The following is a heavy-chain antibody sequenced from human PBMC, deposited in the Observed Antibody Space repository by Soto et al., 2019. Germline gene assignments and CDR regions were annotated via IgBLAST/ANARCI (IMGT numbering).Heavy chain of an antibody. CDR1: GYTFTSYC. CDR2: ISAYNGNT. CDR3: ARENNVLPGGYFDY. D-gene: IGHD3-10*01. V-gene: IGHV1-18*01. J-gene: IGHJ4*02. Sequence: ASVKVSCKACGYTFTSYCSCWVRQDPGQGLEWMGWISAYNGNTNYAQKLQGRVTMTTDTSTSTAYMELRSLRSDDTAVYYCARENNVLPGGYFDYWGQGTLVTVSS.